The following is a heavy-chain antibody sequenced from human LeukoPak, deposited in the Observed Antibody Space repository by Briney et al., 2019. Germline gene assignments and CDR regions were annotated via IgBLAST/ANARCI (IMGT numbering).Heavy chain of an antibody. CDR3: ARVGGGDYLLVGY. J-gene: IGHJ4*02. CDR2: TYSGGST. Sequence: GGSLRLSCAASGFTVSSNYMSWVRQAPGKGLEWVSVTYSGGSTYYADSVKGRFTISRDNSKNTLYLQMNSLRAEDTAVYYCARVGGGDYLLVGYWGQGTLVTVSS. D-gene: IGHD2-21*02. CDR1: GFTVSSNY. V-gene: IGHV3-53*01.